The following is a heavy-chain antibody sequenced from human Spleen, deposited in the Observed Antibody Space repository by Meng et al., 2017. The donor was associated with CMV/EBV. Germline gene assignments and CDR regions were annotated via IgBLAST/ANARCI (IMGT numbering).Heavy chain of an antibody. CDR3: ARPTRLSGYYYV. CDR2: IYYTGST. J-gene: IGHJ4*02. V-gene: IGHV4-39*07. D-gene: IGHD3-22*01. Sequence: SETLSLTCTVSGGSISSSSHYWGWIRQPPGKGLEWLGNIYYTGSTNYNPSLKSRVTISVDTSKNQFSLKLSSVTAADTAVYYCARPTRLSGYYYVWGQGTLVTVSS. CDR1: GGSISSSSHY.